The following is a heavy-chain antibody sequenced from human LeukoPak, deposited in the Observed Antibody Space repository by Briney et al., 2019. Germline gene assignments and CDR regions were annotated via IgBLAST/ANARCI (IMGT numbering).Heavy chain of an antibody. CDR1: GYTLTDYY. J-gene: IGHJ4*02. D-gene: IGHD2-2*01. V-gene: IGHV1-69-2*01. CDR3: ATWCSSTSCPYYFDY. Sequence: ASVKVSYKVSGYTLTDYYMHWVQQAPGKGLEWMGLVDPEDGETIYAEKFQGRVTITADTSTDTAYMELSSLRSEDTAVYYCATWCSSTSCPYYFDYWGQGTLVTVSS. CDR2: VDPEDGET.